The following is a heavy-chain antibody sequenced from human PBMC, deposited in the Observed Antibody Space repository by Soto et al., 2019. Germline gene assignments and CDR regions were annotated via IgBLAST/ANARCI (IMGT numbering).Heavy chain of an antibody. Sequence: QVQVVESGGGVVQPGRSLRLSCAASGFTFRTYAMHWVRQAPGKGLEWVAVISHDGSNTDYGDSVKGRFTISRDNSKSTLSLQMNSLRAEDTGVYYCAKDAGSTEYFFDSWGQGTLVSVSS. V-gene: IGHV3-30*18. CDR3: AKDAGSTEYFFDS. J-gene: IGHJ4*02. CDR2: ISHDGSNT. CDR1: GFTFRTYA.